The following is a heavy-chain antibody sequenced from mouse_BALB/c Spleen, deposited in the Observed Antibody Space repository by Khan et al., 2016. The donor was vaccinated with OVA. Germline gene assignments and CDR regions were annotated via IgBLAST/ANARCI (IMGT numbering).Heavy chain of an antibody. Sequence: VQLKESGPGLVKPSQSLSLTCTVTGYSITSDYAWNWIRQFPGNKLEWMGYISYSGSTRYNPSLKSRISIPRDTSKNQFFLQLNSVTTEDTATYYCARSIMANWGQGTTLTVSS. CDR1: GYSITSDYA. J-gene: IGHJ2*01. V-gene: IGHV3-2*02. CDR3: ARSIMAN. CDR2: ISYSGST.